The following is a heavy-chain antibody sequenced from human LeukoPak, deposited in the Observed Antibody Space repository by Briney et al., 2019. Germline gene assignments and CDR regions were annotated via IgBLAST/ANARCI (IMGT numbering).Heavy chain of an antibody. Sequence: SETLSLTCTVSGGSISSYYWSWIRQPPGKGLEWIGSICHSGSTYYNPSLKSRLTISADTSKNQFSLRLSSVTAADTAVYYCVRVDNGGNYFDYWGQGTLVTVSS. V-gene: IGHV4-38-2*02. J-gene: IGHJ4*02. CDR1: GGSISSYY. D-gene: IGHD4-23*01. CDR2: ICHSGST. CDR3: VRVDNGGNYFDY.